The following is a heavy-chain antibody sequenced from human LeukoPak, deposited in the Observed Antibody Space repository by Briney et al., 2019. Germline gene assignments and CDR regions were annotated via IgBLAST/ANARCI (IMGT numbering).Heavy chain of an antibody. CDR2: INPSGGST. CDR3: ARGLLYCSSTSCYYYFDY. J-gene: IGHJ4*02. CDR1: GYTFTSYY. Sequence: ASVKVSCKASGYTFTSYYMHWVRQAPGQGLEWMRLINPSGGSTSYAQKFQGRVTMTRDTSTSTVYMELSSLRSEDTAVYYCARGLLYCSSTSCYYYFDYWGQGTLVTVSS. D-gene: IGHD2-2*01. V-gene: IGHV1-46*01.